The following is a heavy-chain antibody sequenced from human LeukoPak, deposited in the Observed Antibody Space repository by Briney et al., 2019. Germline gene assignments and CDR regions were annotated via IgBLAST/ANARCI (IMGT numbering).Heavy chain of an antibody. V-gene: IGHV7-4-1*02. Sequence: ASVKVSCKASGYTFTSYAMNWVRQAPGQGLEWMGWISTNTGNPTYAQGFTGRFVFSLDTSVSTAYLQISSLKAEDTAVYYCARGYCSGGSCYLAHVNNWFDPWGQGTLVTVSS. CDR2: ISTNTGNP. CDR3: ARGYCSGGSCYLAHVNNWFDP. D-gene: IGHD2-15*01. CDR1: GYTFTSYA. J-gene: IGHJ5*02.